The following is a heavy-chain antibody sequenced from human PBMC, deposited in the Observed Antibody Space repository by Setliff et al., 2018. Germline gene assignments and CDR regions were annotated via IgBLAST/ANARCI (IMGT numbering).Heavy chain of an antibody. V-gene: IGHV4-39*01. CDR1: GGSIGSRTYY. CDR2: LYYTGNT. Sequence: ETLSLTCAVSGGSIGSRTYYWGWVRQPPGKGLEWIGSLYYTGNTYYNPSLKSRVTISVDTSKNRFSLKLKSVTAADTAVFYCARHSRSSGGESWGQGTLVTVS. D-gene: IGHD2-15*01. J-gene: IGHJ4*02. CDR3: ARHSRSSGGES.